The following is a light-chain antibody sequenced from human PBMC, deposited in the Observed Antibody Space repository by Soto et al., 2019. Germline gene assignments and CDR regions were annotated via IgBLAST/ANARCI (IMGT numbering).Light chain of an antibody. V-gene: IGLV2-14*01. CDR1: SSDVGGYNS. J-gene: IGLJ3*02. CDR2: EVS. CDR3: ISYTSSSTLVG. Sequence: QSALTQPASGSGSPGQSITISCTGTSSDVGGYNSVSWYQQHPGKAPKLMIYEVSNRPSGVSNRFSGSKSGKPASLTISGLQAEDEADYYCISYTSSSTLVGFGGGTKLTVL.